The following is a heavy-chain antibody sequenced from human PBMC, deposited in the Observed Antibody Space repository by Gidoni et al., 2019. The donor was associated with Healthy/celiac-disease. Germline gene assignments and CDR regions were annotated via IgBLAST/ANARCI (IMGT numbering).Heavy chain of an antibody. D-gene: IGHD3-10*01. V-gene: IGHV4-39*01. CDR1: GGSLSSSSYY. CDR2: IYYSGRT. CDR3: ARHGGESRNWFDP. J-gene: IGHJ5*02. Sequence: LHLQESVPGLFKPSETLSLPCTVSGGSLSSSSYYWGWIRQPPGKGMEWIGSIYYSGRTYYNPSLKSRVTISVETSKNQCSLKLSSVTAADTAVYDCARHGGESRNWFDPWGQGTLVTVSS.